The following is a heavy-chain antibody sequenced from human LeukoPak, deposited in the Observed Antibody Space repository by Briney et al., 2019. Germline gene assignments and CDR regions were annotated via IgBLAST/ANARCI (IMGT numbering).Heavy chain of an antibody. V-gene: IGHV1-2*02. CDR1: GYTFTGYY. D-gene: IGHD3-10*01. J-gene: IGHJ5*02. CDR2: INPNSGGT. Sequence: ASVKVSCKASGYTFTGYYIHWERQAPGQGLEWMGWINPNSGGTNYSQKFQGRVTMTSDTYISTAYMELSRLRSDDTAVYCCARAVLLWFGEMNWFDPWGQGTLVTVSS. CDR3: ARAVLLWFGEMNWFDP.